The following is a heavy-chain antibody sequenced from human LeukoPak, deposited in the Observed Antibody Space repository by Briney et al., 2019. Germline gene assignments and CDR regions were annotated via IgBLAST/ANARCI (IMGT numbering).Heavy chain of an antibody. D-gene: IGHD3-3*01. CDR2: IRSGGSTI. V-gene: IGHV3-11*04. CDR3: AREIVPYYDFWSGYYGNWFDP. J-gene: IGHJ5*02. Sequence: GGSLRLSCAASGFTFSDYYMSWIRQAPGKGLEWVSYIRSGGSTIYYADSVKGRFTISGDNAKNSLFLQMNSLRAEDTAVYYCAREIVPYYDFWSGYYGNWFDPWGQGTLVTVSS. CDR1: GFTFSDYY.